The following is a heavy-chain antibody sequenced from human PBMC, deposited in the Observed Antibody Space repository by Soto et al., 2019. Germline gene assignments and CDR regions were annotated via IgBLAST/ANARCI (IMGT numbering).Heavy chain of an antibody. CDR2: ISAYNGNT. CDR3: ARGTIFMVRGVLLWFDP. D-gene: IGHD3-10*01. Sequence: QVQLVQSGAEVKKPGASVKVSCKASGYTFTSYGISWVRQAPGQGLVWMGWISAYNGNTNYAQKLQGRVTMTTDTPTSTAYMQLRSLRSDDTAVYYCARGTIFMVRGVLLWFDPWGQGTLVTVSS. J-gene: IGHJ5*02. V-gene: IGHV1-18*01. CDR1: GYTFTSYG.